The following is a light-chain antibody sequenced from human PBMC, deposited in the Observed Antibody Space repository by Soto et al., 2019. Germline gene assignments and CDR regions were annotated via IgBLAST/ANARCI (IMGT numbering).Light chain of an antibody. V-gene: IGKV2-24*01. CDR1: QSLVHSDGNTY. CDR2: KVS. Sequence: DVVMTQTPLSSPVTLGQPASISCRSSQSLVHSDGNTYLSWLQQRPGQPPRLLIYKVSNRFSGVPDRFSGSGAETDVTVRISRAEPEDVRVYYRMQSTHSPWAFGLGTKVHIK. J-gene: IGKJ1*01. CDR3: MQSTHSPWA.